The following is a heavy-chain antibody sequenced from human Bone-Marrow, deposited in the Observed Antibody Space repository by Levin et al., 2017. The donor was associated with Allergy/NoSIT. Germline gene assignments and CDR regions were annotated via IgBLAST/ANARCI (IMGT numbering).Heavy chain of an antibody. D-gene: IGHD5-12*01. V-gene: IGHV4-31*03. CDR2: IHYSGLT. Sequence: SETLSLTCSVSGDSLDGFYWSWIRRNPRKGLEWIGYIHYSGLTFYNPSLESRVTISIDTSKNEFSLRLKSVTAADTAVYYCVRDFSGDRYSWFDPWGQGTLVTVSS. J-gene: IGHJ5*02. CDR1: GDSLDGFY. CDR3: VRDFSGDRYSWFDP.